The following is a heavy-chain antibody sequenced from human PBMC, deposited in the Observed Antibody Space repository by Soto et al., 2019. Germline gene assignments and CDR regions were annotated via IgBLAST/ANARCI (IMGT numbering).Heavy chain of an antibody. D-gene: IGHD1-26*01. CDR2: IYYSGST. CDR1: GGSISSSSYY. V-gene: IGHV4-39*01. CDR3: ARRRDVRSYWTY. J-gene: IGHJ4*02. Sequence: SETLSLTCTVSGGSISSSSYYWGWIRQPPGKGLEWIGSIYYSGSTYYNPSLKSRVTISVDTSKNQFSLKLSSVTAADTAVYYCARRRDVRSYWTYWGQGTLVTVSS.